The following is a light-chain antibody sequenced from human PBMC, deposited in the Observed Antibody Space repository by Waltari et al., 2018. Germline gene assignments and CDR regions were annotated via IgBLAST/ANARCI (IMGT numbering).Light chain of an antibody. CDR1: QGISSA. CDR3: QQFNSYPYT. V-gene: IGKV1-13*02. Sequence: AIQLTQSPSSLSASVGDSVTITCRASQGISSALAWYQQKPGKAPKLLLYDASSLESGVPSRFSGSGSGTDFTLTISSLQPEDFATYYCQQFNSYPYTFGQGTKLEIK. CDR2: DAS. J-gene: IGKJ2*01.